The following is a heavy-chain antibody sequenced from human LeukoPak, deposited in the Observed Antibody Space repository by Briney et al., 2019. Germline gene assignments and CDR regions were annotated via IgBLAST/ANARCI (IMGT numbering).Heavy chain of an antibody. CDR2: IYYSGST. D-gene: IGHD1-1*01. Sequence: SETLSLTCTVSGGSISSYYWSWIRQPPGKGLEWIGYIYYSGSTNYNPSLKSRVTMSVDTSKNQFSLKLSSVTAADTAVYCCARAPTGTGGWNWFDPWGQGTLVTVSS. CDR3: ARAPTGTGGWNWFDP. V-gene: IGHV4-59*12. CDR1: GGSISSYY. J-gene: IGHJ5*02.